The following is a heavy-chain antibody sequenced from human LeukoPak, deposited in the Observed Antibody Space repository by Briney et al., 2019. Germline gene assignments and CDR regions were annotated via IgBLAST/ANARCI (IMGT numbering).Heavy chain of an antibody. CDR3: ARDPPNCSSTSCQGAFDI. Sequence: GASVKISCKASGGTFSSYAISWVRQAPGQGLEWMGGIIPIFGTANYAQKFQGRVTITADESTSTAYMELSSLRSEDTAVYYCARDPPNCSSTSCQGAFDIWGQGTMVTVSS. CDR2: IIPIFGTA. CDR1: GGTFSSYA. V-gene: IGHV1-69*13. J-gene: IGHJ3*02. D-gene: IGHD2-2*01.